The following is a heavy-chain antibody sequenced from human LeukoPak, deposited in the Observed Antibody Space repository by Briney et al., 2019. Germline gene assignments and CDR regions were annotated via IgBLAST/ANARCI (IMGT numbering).Heavy chain of an antibody. J-gene: IGHJ4*02. CDR3: ARVRYSSSWYYFDY. Sequence: PLASVKVSCKASGYTFTSYEINWARQAPGQGLEWMGWMNPNSGNTGYAQKFQGRVTITRNTSISTVYMELSSLRSEDTAVYYCARVRYSSSWYYFDYWGQGTLDTVSS. D-gene: IGHD6-13*01. V-gene: IGHV1-8*03. CDR2: MNPNSGNT. CDR1: GYTFTSYE.